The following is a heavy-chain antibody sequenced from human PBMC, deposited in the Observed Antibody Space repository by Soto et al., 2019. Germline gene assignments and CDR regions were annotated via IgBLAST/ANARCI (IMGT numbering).Heavy chain of an antibody. V-gene: IGHV5-10-1*01. CDR1: GYSFTSYW. CDR2: IDPSDSYT. D-gene: IGHD6-19*01. CDR3: ARRIRGWSNHHYYYYGLDV. Sequence: GEAEKISWKGSGYSFTSYWISWVRQMPGKGLEWMGRIDPSDSYTNYSPSFQGHVTISAEKSISTAYLQWSSLKASDTAMYYCARRIRGWSNHHYYYYGLDVWGQGTTVTVSS. J-gene: IGHJ6*02.